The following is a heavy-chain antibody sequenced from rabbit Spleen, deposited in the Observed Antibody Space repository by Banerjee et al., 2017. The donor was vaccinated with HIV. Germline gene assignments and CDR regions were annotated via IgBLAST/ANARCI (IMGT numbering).Heavy chain of an antibody. D-gene: IGHD1-1*01. V-gene: IGHV1S40*01. Sequence: QSLEESGGDLVKPGASLTLTCKASGFSFSSSYYMCWVRQAPGKGLEWIACIDASSGGSTHYASWATGRFTISKTSSTTVTLQMTSLTAADTATYFCARDLTDVIGWNFGWWGPGTLVTVS. J-gene: IGHJ4*01. CDR3: ARDLTDVIGWNFGW. CDR2: IDASSGGST. CDR1: GFSFSSSYY.